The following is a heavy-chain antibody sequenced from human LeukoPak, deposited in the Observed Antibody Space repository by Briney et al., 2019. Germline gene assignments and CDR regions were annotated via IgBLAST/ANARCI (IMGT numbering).Heavy chain of an antibody. J-gene: IGHJ4*02. CDR2: ISGSGGST. CDR3: AKEHGDCSSPFDY. CDR1: GFTFSSYG. Sequence: GGSLRLSCAASGFTFSSYGMSWVRQAPGKGLEWVSSISGSGGSTYYADSVKGRFTISRDNSKNTLYLQMNSLRAEDTAVYYCAKEHGDCSSPFDYCDQGPLATVSS. V-gene: IGHV3-23*01. D-gene: IGHD2-2*01.